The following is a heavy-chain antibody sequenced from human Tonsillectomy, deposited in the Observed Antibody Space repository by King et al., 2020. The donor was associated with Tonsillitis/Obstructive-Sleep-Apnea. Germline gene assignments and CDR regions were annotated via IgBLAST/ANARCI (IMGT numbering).Heavy chain of an antibody. Sequence: VQLVESGGGLVQPGESLRLSCAASGFTFSRTWMSWVRQAPGKGLEWGANIKEDGSEKYYVDSVKGRFTISRDNAKNSLYLQMNSLRAEDTAVYYCARGPDYGSESYGAFDIWGQGTMVTVSS. D-gene: IGHD3-10*01. V-gene: IGHV3-7*01. CDR3: ARGPDYGSESYGAFDI. CDR2: IKEDGSEK. J-gene: IGHJ3*02. CDR1: GFTFSRTW.